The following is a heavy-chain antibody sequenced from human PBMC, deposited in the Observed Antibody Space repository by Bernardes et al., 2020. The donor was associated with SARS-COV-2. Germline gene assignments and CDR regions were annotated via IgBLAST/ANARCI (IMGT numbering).Heavy chain of an antibody. CDR1: GYSFTSYW. Sequence: GESLKISCKGSGYSFTSYWISWVRQMPGKGLEWMGRIDPSDSYTNYSPSFQGHVTISADKSISTAYLQWSSLKASDTAMYYCARQIDCSSTSCYGRGDYYYGMDVWGQGTTVTVSS. J-gene: IGHJ6*02. CDR3: ARQIDCSSTSCYGRGDYYYGMDV. D-gene: IGHD2-2*01. V-gene: IGHV5-10-1*01. CDR2: IDPSDSYT.